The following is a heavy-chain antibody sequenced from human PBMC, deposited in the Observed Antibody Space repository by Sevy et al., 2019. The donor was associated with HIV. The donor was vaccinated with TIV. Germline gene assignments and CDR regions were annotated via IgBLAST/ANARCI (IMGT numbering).Heavy chain of an antibody. J-gene: IGHJ6*02. Sequence: GGSLRLSCAASGFTFSYAWMSWVRQAPGKGLEWVGRIKAKSDGGTIDYAAPGKGRFTNSRDDSKNTLYLQMNSLKTEDTGIYYCNTDPIIVLLVTDGMDVWGQGTTVTVSS. D-gene: IGHD2-8*02. CDR1: GFTFSYAW. CDR3: NTDPIIVLLVTDGMDV. CDR2: IKAKSDGGTI. V-gene: IGHV3-15*01.